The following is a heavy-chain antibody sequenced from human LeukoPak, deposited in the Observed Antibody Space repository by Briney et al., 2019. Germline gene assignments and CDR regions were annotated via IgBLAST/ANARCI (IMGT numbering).Heavy chain of an antibody. J-gene: IGHJ4*02. D-gene: IGHD2-15*01. CDR1: GTSISSHY. Sequence: SETLSLTCTVSGTSISSHYWSWIRQPAGKGLEWIGRLYTSGSTKYNPSLKSRVTISLDTPRNQFSLKLSSVTAADTAVYYCARDCSGASCYDYWGQGTLVTVSS. V-gene: IGHV4-4*07. CDR2: LYTSGST. CDR3: ARDCSGASCYDY.